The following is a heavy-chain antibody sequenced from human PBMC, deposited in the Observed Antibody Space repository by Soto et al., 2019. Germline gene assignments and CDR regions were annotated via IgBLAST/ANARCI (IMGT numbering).Heavy chain of an antibody. CDR2: ISAHNGNT. V-gene: IGHV1-18*01. J-gene: IGHJ4*02. CDR1: GYAFTTYG. D-gene: IGHD1-1*01. Sequence: QVHLVQSGAEVKKPGASVKVSCKGSGYAFTTYGITWVRQAPGQGLEWMGWISAHNGNTNYAQKLQGRVTVTRDTSTSTAYMELRSLRADDTAVYYCARGRYGDYWGQGALVSVSS. CDR3: ARGRYGDY.